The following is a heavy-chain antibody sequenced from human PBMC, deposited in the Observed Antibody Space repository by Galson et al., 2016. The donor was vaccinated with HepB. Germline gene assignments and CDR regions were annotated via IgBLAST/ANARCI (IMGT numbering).Heavy chain of an antibody. D-gene: IGHD3-16*01. Sequence: SETLSLTCTVSGASISAHYWSWIRQPPGKGLEWIGYIYDSGSTNYNSSLNSRVTISRDTSKNQFSLKLTSVTAADTAVYYCARRLGRDVANYHYYSLDVWGKGTTVTFSS. J-gene: IGHJ6*04. CDR1: GASISAHY. CDR2: IYDSGST. V-gene: IGHV4-59*11. CDR3: ARRLGRDVANYHYYSLDV.